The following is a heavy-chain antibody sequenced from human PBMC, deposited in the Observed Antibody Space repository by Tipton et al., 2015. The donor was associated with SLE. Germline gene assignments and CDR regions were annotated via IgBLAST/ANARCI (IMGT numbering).Heavy chain of an antibody. V-gene: IGHV4-4*08. J-gene: IGHJ4*02. Sequence: TLSLTCTVSGGSISSYYWSWIRQPPGKGLEWIGYIYTSGSTNYNPSLKSRVTISVDTSKNQFSLKLSSVTAADTAVYYCARDPSGWTWEVDYWGQGTLVTVSS. D-gene: IGHD6-19*01. CDR2: IYTSGST. CDR3: ARDPSGWTWEVDY. CDR1: GGSISSYY.